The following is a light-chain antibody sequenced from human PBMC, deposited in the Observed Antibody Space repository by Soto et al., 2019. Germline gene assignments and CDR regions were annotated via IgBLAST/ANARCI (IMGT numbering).Light chain of an antibody. V-gene: IGLV2-8*01. CDR3: QSYDSRLSGGVL. CDR1: SSDVGAYDR. CDR2: AVT. Sequence: QSALTQPPSASGSPGQSVTISCTGTSSDVGAYDRVSWYQQHPGKPPKLIIYAVTDRTSGVPDRFSGSKSGNTASLTVSGLQAEDEADYYCQSYDSRLSGGVLFGGGTKLTVL. J-gene: IGLJ2*01.